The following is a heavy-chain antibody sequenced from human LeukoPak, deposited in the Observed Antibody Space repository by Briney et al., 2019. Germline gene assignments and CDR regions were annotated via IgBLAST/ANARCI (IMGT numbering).Heavy chain of an antibody. CDR3: ARPYYYDSRIDP. Sequence: QSSETLSLTCTVSGGSISSGDYYWSWIRQPPGKGLEWIGYIYYSGSTYYNPSLKSRVTISVDTSKNQFSLKLSSVTAADTAVYYCARPYYYDSRIDPWGQGTLVTVPS. CDR2: IYYSGST. CDR1: GGSISSGDYY. V-gene: IGHV4-30-4*01. D-gene: IGHD3-22*01. J-gene: IGHJ5*02.